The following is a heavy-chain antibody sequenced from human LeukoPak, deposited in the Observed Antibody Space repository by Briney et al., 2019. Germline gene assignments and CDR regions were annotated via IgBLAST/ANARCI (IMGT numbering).Heavy chain of an antibody. CDR1: GYTFSSYH. D-gene: IGHD5-18*01. CDR2: INPSSGST. Sequence: ASVKVSCKASGYTFSSYHLHWVRQAPGQGLEWMGVINPSSGSTTYAQKFQGRVTITADESTSTAYMELSSLRSEDTAVYYCASTNTAMVFSYFDYWGQGTLVTVSS. V-gene: IGHV1-46*01. CDR3: ASTNTAMVFSYFDY. J-gene: IGHJ4*02.